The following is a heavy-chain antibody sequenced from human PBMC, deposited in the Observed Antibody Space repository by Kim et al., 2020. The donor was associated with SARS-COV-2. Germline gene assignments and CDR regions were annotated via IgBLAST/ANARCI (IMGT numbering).Heavy chain of an antibody. V-gene: IGHV3-33*01. D-gene: IGHD1-26*01. CDR1: GLTFRSSG. Sequence: GGSLRLSCEASGLTFRSSGMHWVRQGPSKGLEWVAMIWSDGSQKHYADSLKARFTISRDNSENTVYLQMDSLRAEDTAVYYCARDKWERTFENWGQGTLVTVPS. CDR2: IWSDGSQK. CDR3: ARDKWERTFEN. J-gene: IGHJ4*02.